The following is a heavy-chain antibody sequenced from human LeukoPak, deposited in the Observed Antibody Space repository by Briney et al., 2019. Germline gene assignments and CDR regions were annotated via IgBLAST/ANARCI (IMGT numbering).Heavy chain of an antibody. CDR2: ISGSGSST. D-gene: IGHD3-22*01. CDR3: AKRNSSGYYYFDY. Sequence: GGSLRLSCAASGFTFSNYAMSWVGQAPGKGVEGVSGISGSGSSTYYADSVKRRFTTSRDNSKNTLYLQMNSLKAEDTAVYYCAKRNSSGYYYFDYWGQGTLVTVSS. V-gene: IGHV3-23*01. J-gene: IGHJ4*02. CDR1: GFTFSNYA.